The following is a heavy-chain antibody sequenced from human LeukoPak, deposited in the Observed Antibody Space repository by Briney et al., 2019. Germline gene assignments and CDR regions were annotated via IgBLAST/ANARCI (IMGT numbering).Heavy chain of an antibody. Sequence: SETLSLTCTVSGGSISSYYWSWIRQPAGKGLEWIGRIYTSGSTNYNPSLKSRVTISVDTSKNQFSLKLSSVTAADTAVYYCARVLQYHHGYYYYYMDVWGKGTTVTVSS. CDR2: IYTSGST. D-gene: IGHD2-2*01. CDR1: GGSISSYY. CDR3: ARVLQYHHGYYYYYMDV. J-gene: IGHJ6*03. V-gene: IGHV4-4*07.